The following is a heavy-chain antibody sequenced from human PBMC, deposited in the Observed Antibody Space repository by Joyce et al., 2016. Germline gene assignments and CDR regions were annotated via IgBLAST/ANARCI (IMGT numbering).Heavy chain of an antibody. J-gene: IGHJ6*02. CDR1: GFTFSDYG. CDR2: ISYDGGNT. V-gene: IGHV3-30*18. Sequence: QVQLVESGGGVVQPGRSLRLSCVVSGFTFSDYGMHWVRQAPGKGLDWVAFISYDGGNTYYTDSVKGRFTISRDNSKNMLYLEMNSLTADDTAAYYCAKEHLHSSGWFSYGMDVWGQGTTVTVSS. D-gene: IGHD6-13*01. CDR3: AKEHLHSSGWFSYGMDV.